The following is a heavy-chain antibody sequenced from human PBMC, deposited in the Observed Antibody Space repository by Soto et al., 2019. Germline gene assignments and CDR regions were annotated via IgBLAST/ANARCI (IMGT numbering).Heavy chain of an antibody. Sequence: SETLSLTCTVSGGSISTNYWTWIRQPPGKGLEWIGYIYYSGSTNYNPSLKSRVTISVDTSKNQFSLKLSSVTAADTAVYYCARIPNPYTTGENWFDPWGQGTLVTVSS. D-gene: IGHD3-16*01. CDR1: GGSISTNY. V-gene: IGHV4-59*08. CDR2: IYYSGST. CDR3: ARIPNPYTTGENWFDP. J-gene: IGHJ5*02.